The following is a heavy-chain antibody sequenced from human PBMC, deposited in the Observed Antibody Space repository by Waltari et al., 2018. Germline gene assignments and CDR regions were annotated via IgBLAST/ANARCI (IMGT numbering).Heavy chain of an antibody. CDR3: ARTGRDPDTVTLGLV. CDR2: GSPYNVNT. V-gene: IGHV1-18*01. CDR1: GYTFTSYG. D-gene: IGHD4-17*01. J-gene: IGHJ3*01. Sequence: QVQLVQSGAEVKKPGASVKVSCKASGYTFTSYGISWVRQAPGQGLEWMGLGSPYNVNTNYALKLQGRVTMTTYTSTSTAYMELRSLRSDDTAVYYCARTGRDPDTVTLGLVWGQGTMVTVSS.